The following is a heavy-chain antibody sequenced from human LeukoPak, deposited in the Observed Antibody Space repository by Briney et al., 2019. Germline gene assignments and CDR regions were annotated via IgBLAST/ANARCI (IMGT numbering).Heavy chain of an antibody. D-gene: IGHD4-11*01. CDR3: ARARVTRVWDYYYMDV. CDR2: IIPIFGTA. J-gene: IGHJ6*03. V-gene: IGHV1-69*13. CDR1: GGTFSSYA. Sequence: GASVKVSCKASGGTFSSYAISWVRQAPGQGLEWMGGIIPIFGTANYAQKFQGRVTITADESTSTAYMELSSLRSEDTAVYYCARARVTRVWDYYYMDVWGKGTTVTVSS.